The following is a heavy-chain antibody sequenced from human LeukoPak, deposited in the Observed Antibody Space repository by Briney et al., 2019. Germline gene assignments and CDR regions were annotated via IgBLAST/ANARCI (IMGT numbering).Heavy chain of an antibody. J-gene: IGHJ6*02. CDR3: ARGPVVPAAIRAYYYYYYGMDV. V-gene: IGHV3-53*01. Sequence: GGSLRLSCAASGFTVSSNYMSWVRQAPGKGLEWVSVIYSGGSTYYADSVKGRFTISRDNSKNTLYLQMNSLRAEGTAVYYCARGPVVPAAIRAYYYYYYGMDVWGQGTTVTVSS. CDR1: GFTVSSNY. CDR2: IYSGGST. D-gene: IGHD2-2*02.